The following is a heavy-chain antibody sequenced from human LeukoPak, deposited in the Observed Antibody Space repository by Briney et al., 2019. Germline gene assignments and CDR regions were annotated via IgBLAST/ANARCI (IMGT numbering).Heavy chain of an antibody. CDR2: IRQDGSEK. D-gene: IGHD6-19*01. V-gene: IGHV3-7*01. Sequence: GGSLRLSCAASGFTFSNYWMSWVRQAPGKGLEWVANIRQDGSEKYYVDSVTGRFTISRDNAKNSLYLQMNSLRAEDTAVYYCAREDSGGGARFPDYWGQGTLVTVSS. CDR1: GFTFSNYW. J-gene: IGHJ4*02. CDR3: AREDSGGGARFPDY.